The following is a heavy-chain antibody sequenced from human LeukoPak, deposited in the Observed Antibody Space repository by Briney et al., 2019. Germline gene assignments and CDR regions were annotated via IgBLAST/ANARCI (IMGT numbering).Heavy chain of an antibody. CDR2: ISGVDDTT. Sequence: GGSLRLSCAASGFPFSTSAMSWVRQALGKGLEWISGISGVDDTTYYADSVKGRFTISKDTSKNTLYLQVSSLRDEDTALYYCAKYTGRPVENYFDYWGQGILVTVSS. V-gene: IGHV3-23*01. CDR3: AKYTGRPVENYFDY. CDR1: GFPFSTSA. J-gene: IGHJ4*02. D-gene: IGHD5-24*01.